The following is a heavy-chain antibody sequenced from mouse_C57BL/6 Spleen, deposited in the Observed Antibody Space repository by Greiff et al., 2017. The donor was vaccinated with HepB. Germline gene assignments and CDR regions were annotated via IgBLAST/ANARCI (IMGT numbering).Heavy chain of an antibody. CDR2: IDPSDSYT. J-gene: IGHJ1*03. V-gene: IGHV1-59*01. CDR3: ARRNDYGYWYFDV. Sequence: QVQLQQPGAELVRPGTSVKLSCKASGYTFTSYWMHWVKQRPGQGLEWIGVIDPSDSYTNYNQKFKGKATLTVDTSSSTAYMQLSSLTSEDSAVYYCARRNDYGYWYFDVWGTGTTVTVSS. CDR1: GYTFTSYW. D-gene: IGHD2-4*01.